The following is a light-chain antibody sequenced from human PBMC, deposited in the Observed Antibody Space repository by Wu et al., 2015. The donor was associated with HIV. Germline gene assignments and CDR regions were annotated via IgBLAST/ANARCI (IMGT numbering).Light chain of an antibody. V-gene: IGKV1-27*01. J-gene: IGKJ1*01. CDR2: AAS. CDR1: QGINNF. CDR3: QKYNTAPWT. Sequence: IQLTQSPSSLSASVGDRVTVTCRASQGINNFLAWYQQKPGKAPKLLIYAASTLQSGVPSRFSGSGSGTDFTLTISSLQHEDVATYYCQKYNTAPWTFGQRTKVEMK.